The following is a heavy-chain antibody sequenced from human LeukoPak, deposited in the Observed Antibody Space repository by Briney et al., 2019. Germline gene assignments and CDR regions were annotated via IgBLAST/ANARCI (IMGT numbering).Heavy chain of an antibody. CDR3: ARDGATSGYYYNFDY. J-gene: IGHJ4*02. V-gene: IGHV3-48*03. D-gene: IGHD3-22*01. CDR2: ISSSGSTI. CDR1: GFTVSGNY. Sequence: PGGSLRLSCAASGFTVSGNYVTWVRQAPGKGLEWVSYISSSGSTIYYADSVKGRFTISRDNAKNSLYLQMNSLRAEDTAVYYCARDGATSGYYYNFDYWGQGTLVTVSS.